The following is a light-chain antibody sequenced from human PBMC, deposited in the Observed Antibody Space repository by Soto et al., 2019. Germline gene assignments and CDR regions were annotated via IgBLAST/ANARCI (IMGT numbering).Light chain of an antibody. Sequence: DIQMTQSPSTLSASVGDRVTITCRASQSISSWLAWYQQKPGKAPKLLIYKASSLESGIPSRFSGSGSVTEFNLTISSLQPDDCATSYCQQYNSCPYTVGQGTKLEIK. CDR2: KAS. V-gene: IGKV1-5*03. J-gene: IGKJ2*01. CDR3: QQYNSCPYT. CDR1: QSISSW.